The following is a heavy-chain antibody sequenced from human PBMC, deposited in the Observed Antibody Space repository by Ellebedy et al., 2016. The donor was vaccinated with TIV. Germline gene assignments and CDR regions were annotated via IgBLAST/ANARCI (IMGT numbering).Heavy chain of an antibody. Sequence: GESLKISCAPSGFTFSSYDMTWVRQAPGKGLEWVSSISGSAAHTDYADSVKGRFTISRDNSKTTLYLQMTSLRAEDTAVYYCARVGAFYFDSWGHGTMVTVS. CDR2: ISGSAAHT. V-gene: IGHV3-23*01. D-gene: IGHD2-21*02. CDR3: ARVGAFYFDS. J-gene: IGHJ3*01. CDR1: GFTFSSYD.